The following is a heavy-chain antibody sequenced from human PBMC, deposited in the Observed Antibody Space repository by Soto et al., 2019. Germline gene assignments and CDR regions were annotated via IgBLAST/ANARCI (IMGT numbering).Heavy chain of an antibody. CDR3: AREEAVAGNYYYYGMDV. CDR1: GYTFTSYY. CDR2: INPSGGFT. Sequence: ASVKVSCKASGYTFTSYYMHWVRQAPGQGLEWMGMINPSGGFTNYAQRFQGRVTMTRDTSTATVYMELSSLRSDDTAVFYCAREEAVAGNYYYYGMDVRGQGTTVTVSS. J-gene: IGHJ6*02. D-gene: IGHD6-19*01. V-gene: IGHV1-46*01.